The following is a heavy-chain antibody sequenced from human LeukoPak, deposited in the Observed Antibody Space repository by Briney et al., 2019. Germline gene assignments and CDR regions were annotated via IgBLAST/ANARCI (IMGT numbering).Heavy chain of an antibody. Sequence: SETLSLTCAVYGGSFSGYYWSWIRQPPGKGLEWIGEINHSGSTNYNPSLKSRVTISVDTSKNQFSLKLSSVTAADTAVYYCARCEMAAVVKYWGQGSLVTVSS. CDR1: GGSFSGYY. V-gene: IGHV4-34*01. CDR2: INHSGST. D-gene: IGHD3-22*01. J-gene: IGHJ4*02. CDR3: ARCEMAAVVKY.